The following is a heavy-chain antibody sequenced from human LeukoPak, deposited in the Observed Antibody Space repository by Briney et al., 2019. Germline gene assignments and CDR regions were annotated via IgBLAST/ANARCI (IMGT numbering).Heavy chain of an antibody. CDR1: GFTFSSYA. D-gene: IGHD2-2*01. CDR3: ARDEYLWVVIQLGLFDY. Sequence: GGSLRLSCAASGFTFSSYAMHWVRQAPGKGLEWVAVISSDGNNKYYADSVKGRFTISRDNSKNTLYLQMNSLRAEDTAVCYCARDEYLWVVIQLGLFDYWGQGTLVTVSS. J-gene: IGHJ4*02. V-gene: IGHV3-30-3*01. CDR2: ISSDGNNK.